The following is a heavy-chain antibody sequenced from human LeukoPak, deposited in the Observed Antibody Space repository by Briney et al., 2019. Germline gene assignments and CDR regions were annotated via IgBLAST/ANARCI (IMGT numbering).Heavy chain of an antibody. V-gene: IGHV4-39*01. CDR3: ARLGDFWSPDV. CDR1: GGSISSSSYY. D-gene: IGHD3-3*01. J-gene: IGHJ6*04. CDR2: IYYSGST. Sequence: PSETLSLTCTVSGGSISSSSYYWGWIRQPPGTGLEWIGTIYYSGSTYYDPSLKSRVTISVDTSKNQFSLKLSSVTAADTAVYYCARLGDFWSPDVWGKGTTVTVSS.